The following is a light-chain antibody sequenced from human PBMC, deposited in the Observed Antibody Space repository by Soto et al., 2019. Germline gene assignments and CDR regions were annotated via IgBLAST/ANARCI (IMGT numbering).Light chain of an antibody. Sequence: VLTLSPGTLSLSLGERATLSCRASQTVRNNYLAGYQQKPGQAPRLLIYDASSRATGIPDRFSGGGSGTDFTLTISRLEHEDFAVYYCQQFTSYPLTFGGGTKVDIK. CDR2: DAS. J-gene: IGKJ4*01. V-gene: IGKV3-20*01. CDR3: QQFTSYPLT. CDR1: QTVRNNY.